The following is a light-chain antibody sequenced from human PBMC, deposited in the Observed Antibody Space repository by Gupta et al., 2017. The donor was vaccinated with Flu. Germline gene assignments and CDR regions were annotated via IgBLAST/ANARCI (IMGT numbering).Light chain of an antibody. Sequence: PATLSLSPGERATLSCRASQSVASYLAWYQQKPGQAPRLLISDASIRATAIPARFSGSGYGTDFTLTISSLQPEDFALYYCQQRISWPITFGQGTRLEIK. CDR1: QSVASY. J-gene: IGKJ5*01. CDR3: QQRISWPIT. V-gene: IGKV3-11*01. CDR2: DAS.